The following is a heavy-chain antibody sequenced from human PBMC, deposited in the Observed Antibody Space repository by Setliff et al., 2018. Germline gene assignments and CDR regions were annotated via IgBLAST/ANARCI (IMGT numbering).Heavy chain of an antibody. Sequence: ASVKVSCKASGYAFTNNYIHWVRQAPGQGLEWLGLINPSGGYTNYAQKFQDRITLTRDTPTNTLYMELGSLRSEDTAVYFCARAHCIGGYCYYGYFQYWGQGTLVTVSS. J-gene: IGHJ1*01. CDR2: INPSGGYT. D-gene: IGHD2-21*02. CDR1: GYAFTNNY. V-gene: IGHV1-46*01. CDR3: ARAHCIGGYCYYGYFQY.